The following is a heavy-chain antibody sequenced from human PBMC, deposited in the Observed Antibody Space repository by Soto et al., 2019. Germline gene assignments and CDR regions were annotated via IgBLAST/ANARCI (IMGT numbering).Heavy chain of an antibody. J-gene: IGHJ4*02. D-gene: IGHD1-20*01. CDR3: AKGTARYNWNYGDY. CDR1: GFTFSSYA. CDR2: ISGSGGST. V-gene: IGHV3-23*01. Sequence: PGGSLRLSCAASGFTFSSYAMSWVRQAPGKGLEWVSAISGSGGSTYYADSVKGRFTISRDNSKNTLYLQMNSLRAEDTAVYYCAKGTARYNWNYGDYWGQGTLVTVS.